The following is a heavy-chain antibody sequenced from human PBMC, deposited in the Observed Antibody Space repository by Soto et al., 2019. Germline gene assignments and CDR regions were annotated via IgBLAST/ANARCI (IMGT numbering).Heavy chain of an antibody. CDR2: ISGSGGST. D-gene: IGHD2-15*01. J-gene: IGHJ5*02. CDR1: GFTFSSYA. CDR3: ANCGGGSCPNWFDP. Sequence: VQLLESGGGLVQPGGSLRLSCAASGFTFSSYAMSWVRQAPGKGLEWVSSISGSGGSTYYADSVKGRFTISRDNSKNTLYLQMNTLRVEDTAVYYCANCGGGSCPNWFDPWGQGTLVTVSS. V-gene: IGHV3-23*01.